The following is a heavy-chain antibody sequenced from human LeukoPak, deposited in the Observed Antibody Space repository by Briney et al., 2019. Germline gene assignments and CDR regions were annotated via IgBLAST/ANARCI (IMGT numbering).Heavy chain of an antibody. D-gene: IGHD2-2*01. CDR2: ISWNSGSI. V-gene: IGHV3-9*01. CDR1: GFTFDDYA. CDR3: ARDLSSTSLYYYGMDV. Sequence: GGSLRLSCAASGFTFDDYATHWVRQAPGKGLEWVSGISWNSGSIGYVDSVKGRFTISRDNAKNSLYLQMNSLRAEDTAVYYCARDLSSTSLYYYGMDVWGQGTTVAVSS. J-gene: IGHJ6*02.